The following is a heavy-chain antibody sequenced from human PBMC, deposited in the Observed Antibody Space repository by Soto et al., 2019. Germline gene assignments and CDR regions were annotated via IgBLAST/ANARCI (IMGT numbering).Heavy chain of an antibody. Sequence: ASVKVCCKASGYSFTDYHIHWVRQAPGQGLEWLGRINPKSGGTSTAQKFQGWVPMTTDTSISTASMELTRLTSDDTALYYCARGDSTDCSNGVCSFFYNHDMDVWG. CDR1: GYSFTDYH. CDR3: ARGDSTDCSNGVCSFFYNHDMDV. D-gene: IGHD2-8*01. J-gene: IGHJ6*02. V-gene: IGHV1-2*04. CDR2: INPKSGGT.